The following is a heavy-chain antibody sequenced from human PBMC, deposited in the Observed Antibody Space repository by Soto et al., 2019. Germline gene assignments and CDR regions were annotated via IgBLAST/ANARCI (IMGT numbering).Heavy chain of an antibody. CDR3: ARDRGIAAAGTKVSRSYYYGMDV. CDR2: IWYDGSNK. V-gene: IGHV3-33*01. Sequence: GGSLRLSCAASGFTFSSYGMHWVRQAPGKGLEWVAVIWYDGSNKYYADSVKGRFTISRDNSKNTLYLQMNSLRAEDTAVYYCARDRGIAAAGTKVSRSYYYGMDVWGQGTTVTVSS. D-gene: IGHD6-13*01. CDR1: GFTFSSYG. J-gene: IGHJ6*02.